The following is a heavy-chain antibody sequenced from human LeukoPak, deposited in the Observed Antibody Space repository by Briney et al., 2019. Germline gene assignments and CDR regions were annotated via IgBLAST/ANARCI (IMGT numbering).Heavy chain of an antibody. Sequence: PGESLKISCKGSGYSFTNDWIGWVRQIPGKGLEWMGVIYPGDSDTRYSPSFQGQVTISVDKSISTAYLQWNSLKASDTAMYYCAREEANGVPYFSYWGQGTLVTVSS. CDR1: GYSFTNDW. CDR2: IYPGDSDT. V-gene: IGHV5-51*01. CDR3: AREEANGVPYFSY. J-gene: IGHJ4*02. D-gene: IGHD2-8*01.